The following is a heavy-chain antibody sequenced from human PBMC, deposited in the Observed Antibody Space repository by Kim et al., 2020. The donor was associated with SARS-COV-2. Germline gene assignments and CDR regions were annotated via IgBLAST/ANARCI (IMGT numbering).Heavy chain of an antibody. D-gene: IGHD2-21*02. CDR3: ARASLGVTYYYYYGMDV. Sequence: GGSLRLSCAASGFTFSSYEMNWVRQAPGKGLEWVSYISSSGSTIYYADSVKGRFTISRDNAKNSLYLQMNSLRAEDTAVYYCARASLGVTYYYYYGMDVWGQGTTVTVSS. J-gene: IGHJ6*02. CDR2: ISSSGSTI. V-gene: IGHV3-48*03. CDR1: GFTFSSYE.